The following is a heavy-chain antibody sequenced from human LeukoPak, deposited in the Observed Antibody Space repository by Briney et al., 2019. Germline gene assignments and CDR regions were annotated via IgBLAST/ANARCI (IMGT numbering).Heavy chain of an antibody. CDR1: GFTFSSYA. V-gene: IGHV3-23*01. J-gene: IGHJ4*02. D-gene: IGHD6-19*01. Sequence: GGSLRLSCAASGFTFSSYAMSWVRQAPGKGLEWVSAISGSGGSTYYADSVKGRFTISRDNSKNTLYLQMNSLRAEDTAVYYCAKATRVAVAGPTDYWGQGTLVTVSS. CDR2: ISGSGGST. CDR3: AKATRVAVAGPTDY.